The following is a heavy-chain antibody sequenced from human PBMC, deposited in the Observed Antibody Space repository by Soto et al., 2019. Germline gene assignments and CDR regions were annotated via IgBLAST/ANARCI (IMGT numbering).Heavy chain of an antibody. J-gene: IGHJ5*02. CDR3: ARPAGRLANWFDP. CDR2: INPSGGST. D-gene: IGHD6-6*01. V-gene: IGHV1-46*04. CDR1: GYTFTDYR. Sequence: QVQLVQSGVEVKKPGASVKVSCKASGYTFTDYRMIWVRQAPGQGLEWRGIINPSGGSTNYAPNLQGRVTLTRDSFTSTVYMELSNLRSEDTAVYYCARPAGRLANWFDPWGQGTLVTVSS.